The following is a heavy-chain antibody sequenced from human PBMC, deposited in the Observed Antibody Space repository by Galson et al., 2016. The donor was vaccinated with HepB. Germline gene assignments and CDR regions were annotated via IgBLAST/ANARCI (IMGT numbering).Heavy chain of an antibody. CDR1: GGTFSNYA. D-gene: IGHD3-22*01. CDR2: IIPIFGTA. CDR3: ASRAGDYYDNSGYYYYYNYGMDV. V-gene: IGHV1-69*13. J-gene: IGHJ6*02. Sequence: SVKVSCKASGGTFSNYAISWVRQAPGQGLEWMGGIIPIFGTANYAQNFQGRVTITADESTSTAYVELSSLRSEDTAVYYCASRAGDYYDNSGYYYYYNYGMDVWGQGTTVTVSS.